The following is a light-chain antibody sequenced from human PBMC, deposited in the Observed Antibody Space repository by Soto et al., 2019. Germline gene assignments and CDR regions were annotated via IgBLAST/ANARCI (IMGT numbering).Light chain of an antibody. Sequence: QSVLPQPAPLSGSPGESITLSRPGTSSDVGTYKYVSWYQQHPGKAPKLMIYDVSNRPSGVSNRFSGSKSGNTASLTISGLQAEDEADYCCNSYTTSSTLVFGTGTKVTV. J-gene: IGLJ1*01. CDR1: SSDVGTYKY. CDR3: NSYTTSSTLV. CDR2: DVS. V-gene: IGLV2-14*03.